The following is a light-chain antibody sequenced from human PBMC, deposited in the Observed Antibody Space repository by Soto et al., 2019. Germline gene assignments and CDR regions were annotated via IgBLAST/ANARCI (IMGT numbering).Light chain of an antibody. Sequence: QSVLTQPASVSGSPGQSITISCTGTSSDVGGYNYVSRYQQHPGKAPKLMIHDVSNRPSGVSNRFSGSKSGNTASLTISGLQAEDEADYYCSSYTSSSTLGYVFGTGTKVTVL. V-gene: IGLV2-14*01. CDR3: SSYTSSSTLGYV. CDR1: SSDVGGYNY. CDR2: DVS. J-gene: IGLJ1*01.